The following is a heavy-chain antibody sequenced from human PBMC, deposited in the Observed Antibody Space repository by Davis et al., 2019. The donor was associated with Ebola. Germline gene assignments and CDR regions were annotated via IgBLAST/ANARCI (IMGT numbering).Heavy chain of an antibody. CDR1: GFTFSSYG. V-gene: IGHV3-30*03. CDR3: ARIFGVVIIPLVYFDY. D-gene: IGHD3-3*01. Sequence: PGGSLRLSCAASGFTFSSYGMHWVRQAPGKGLEWVAVISYDGSNKYYADSVKGRFTISRDNSKNTLYLQMNSLRAEDTAVYYCARIFGVVIIPLVYFDYWGQGTLVTVSS. CDR2: ISYDGSNK. J-gene: IGHJ4*02.